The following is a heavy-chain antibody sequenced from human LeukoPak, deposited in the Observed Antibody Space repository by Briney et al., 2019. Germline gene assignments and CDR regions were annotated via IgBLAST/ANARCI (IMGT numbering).Heavy chain of an antibody. Sequence: PGGSLRLSCSASGFTFSNYHMTWVRQAPGKAREWVAFIKQDGSEKAYVDSVKGRFTISRDNAKNSLYLQMDSLRAEDTAIYYCVRGSPVWEIWGQGTLVTVSS. CDR3: VRGSPVWEI. CDR1: GFTFSNYH. J-gene: IGHJ4*02. V-gene: IGHV3-7*01. CDR2: IKQDGSEK. D-gene: IGHD1-26*01.